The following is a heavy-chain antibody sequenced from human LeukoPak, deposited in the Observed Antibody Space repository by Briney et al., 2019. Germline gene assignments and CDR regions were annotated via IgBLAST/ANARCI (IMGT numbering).Heavy chain of an antibody. Sequence: PSETLSLTCTVSNGSISSSYWSWIRQAPGKGLEWIGYIYFRGGTNYNAALKSRVTISIDTSKNLLSLKLTSVTAADTAVYYCARSPAADSYNWFDPWGQGTLVTVSS. CDR1: NGSISSSY. CDR2: IYFRGGT. J-gene: IGHJ5*02. CDR3: ARSPAADSYNWFDP. V-gene: IGHV4-59*01. D-gene: IGHD6-13*01.